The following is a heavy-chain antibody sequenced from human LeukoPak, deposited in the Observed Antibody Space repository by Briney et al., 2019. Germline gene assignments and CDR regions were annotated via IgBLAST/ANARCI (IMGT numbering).Heavy chain of an antibody. Sequence: GGSLRLSCAASGFTVSSNYMSWVRQAPGKGLEWVSVIYSGGSTYYADSVKGRFTISRDNSKNTLYLQMNSLRAEDTAVCYCARDPGTYYFDYWGQGTLVTVSS. J-gene: IGHJ4*02. CDR2: IYSGGST. D-gene: IGHD1-14*01. CDR3: ARDPGTYYFDY. V-gene: IGHV3-53*01. CDR1: GFTVSSNY.